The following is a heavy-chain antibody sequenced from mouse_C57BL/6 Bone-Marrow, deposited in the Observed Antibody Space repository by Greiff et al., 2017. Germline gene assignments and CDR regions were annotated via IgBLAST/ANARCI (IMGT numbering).Heavy chain of an antibody. Sequence: ELQLQQSGPVLVKPGASVKMSCKASGYTFTDYYMNWVKLSHGKSLEWIGVSNPYNGGTSYNQKFKGKVTLTVDKSSSTAYMELTSLKSEDSAVDYCAKRVYYYGSSSSHYFDYWGQGTTLTGSS. CDR1: GYTFTDYY. CDR2: SNPYNGGT. V-gene: IGHV1-19*01. CDR3: AKRVYYYGSSSSHYFDY. D-gene: IGHD1-1*01. J-gene: IGHJ2*01.